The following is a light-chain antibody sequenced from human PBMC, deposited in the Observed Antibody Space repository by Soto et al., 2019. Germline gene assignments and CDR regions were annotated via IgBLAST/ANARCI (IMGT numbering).Light chain of an antibody. CDR2: KAS. CDR3: QQYNSYPIT. Sequence: DIQMTQSPSTLSASVGDRVTITCRASQSISSWLAWYQQKPGKAPKSLIYKASSLESGVPSRFSGGGSGTEFTLTLSSLQPDYFATYYCQQYNSYPITFGQGTRLEIK. CDR1: QSISSW. J-gene: IGKJ5*01. V-gene: IGKV1-5*03.